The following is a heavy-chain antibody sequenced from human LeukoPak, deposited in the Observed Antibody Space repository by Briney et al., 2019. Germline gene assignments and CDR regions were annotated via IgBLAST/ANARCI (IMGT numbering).Heavy chain of an antibody. J-gene: IGHJ4*02. CDR3: ARANYYGSGKEDLDY. CDR1: GYTFTTYD. V-gene: IGHV1-8*01. D-gene: IGHD3-10*01. CDR2: MNPNSGNT. Sequence: GVSVKVSCKASGYTFTTYDINWVRQATGQGLEWMGWMNPNSGNTGYAQKFQGRVTMTRNTSMSTAYMELNSLRSEDTAVYYCARANYYGSGKEDLDYWGQGTLVTVSS.